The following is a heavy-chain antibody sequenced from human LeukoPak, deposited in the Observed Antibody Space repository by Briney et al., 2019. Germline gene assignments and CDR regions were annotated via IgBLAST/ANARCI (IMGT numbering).Heavy chain of an antibody. J-gene: IGHJ4*02. CDR3: GRGGGGSYLEYSFDY. CDR1: GASITRRY. Sequence: SETLSLTCTVSGASITRRYWSWIRQPPGRGLEWIGYINYGGNTNYNPSLKSRVTISVDTSKNQFSLKLSSVTAADTAVYYCGRGGGGSYLEYSFDYWGQGTLVTVSS. V-gene: IGHV4-59*11. D-gene: IGHD3-10*01. CDR2: INYGGNT.